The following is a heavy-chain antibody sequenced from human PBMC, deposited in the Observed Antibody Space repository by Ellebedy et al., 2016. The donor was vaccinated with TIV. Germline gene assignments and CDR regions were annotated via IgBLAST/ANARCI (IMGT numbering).Heavy chain of an antibody. Sequence: PGGSLRLSCAASGFTFSSYDMHWVRQAPGKGLEWVALISYDANNKYYADSVKGRFTISRDNSKNTLYLQMNTLRPEDTAVYYCAKWRWWQSEFDFWGQGTLVTVSS. V-gene: IGHV3-30*18. D-gene: IGHD5-12*01. CDR1: GFTFSSYD. CDR3: AKWRWWQSEFDF. J-gene: IGHJ4*02. CDR2: ISYDANNK.